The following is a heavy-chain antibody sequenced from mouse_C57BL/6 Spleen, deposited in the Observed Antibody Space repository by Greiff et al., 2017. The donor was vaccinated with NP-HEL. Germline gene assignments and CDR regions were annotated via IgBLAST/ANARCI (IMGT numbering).Heavy chain of an antibody. CDR2: ISDGGSYT. D-gene: IGHD2-3*01. J-gene: IGHJ3*01. CDR3: ARDIAPYDGPFAY. Sequence: EVHLVESGGGLVKPGGSLKLSCAASGFTFSSYAMSWVRQTPEKRLEWVATISDGGSYTYYPDNVKGRFTISRDNAKNNLYLQMSHLKSEDTAMYYCARDIAPYDGPFAYWGQGTLVTVSA. V-gene: IGHV5-4*01. CDR1: GFTFSSYA.